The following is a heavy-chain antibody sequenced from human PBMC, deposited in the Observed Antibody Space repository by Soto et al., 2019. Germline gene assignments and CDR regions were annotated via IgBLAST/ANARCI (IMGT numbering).Heavy chain of an antibody. V-gene: IGHV3-15*01. CDR1: GFTFTNAW. D-gene: IGHD3-10*01. CDR2: IKSRTDGGTT. Sequence: PGGSLRLSCAASGFTFTNAWMSWVRQAPGKGLEWVGHIKSRTDGGTTAYPTPVNGRFTISRDDSKNTLYLQMNSLKSEDTAVYYCTTAMRLWLGQLFNYWGRGTLVTVYS. J-gene: IGHJ4*02. CDR3: TTAMRLWLGQLFNY.